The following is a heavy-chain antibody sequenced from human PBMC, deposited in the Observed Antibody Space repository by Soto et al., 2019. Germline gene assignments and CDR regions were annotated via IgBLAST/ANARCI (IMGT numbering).Heavy chain of an antibody. Sequence: QVQLVESGGGVVQPGRSLRLSCAASGFTFSSYGMHWVRQAPGKGLEWVAVIWYDGSNKYYADSVKGRFTIPRDNSKNTLDLQMNSLRAEDTAVYYCARERKIGYFDYWGQGTLVTVSS. CDR2: IWYDGSNK. J-gene: IGHJ4*02. CDR1: GFTFSSYG. D-gene: IGHD2-21*01. CDR3: ARERKIGYFDY. V-gene: IGHV3-33*01.